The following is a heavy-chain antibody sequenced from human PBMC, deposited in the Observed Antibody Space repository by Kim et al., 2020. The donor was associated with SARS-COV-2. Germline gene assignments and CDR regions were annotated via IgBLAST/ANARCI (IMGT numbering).Heavy chain of an antibody. J-gene: IGHJ4*02. CDR2: ISYDGNNE. V-gene: IGHV3-30*18. CDR1: GFSFSTYG. CDR3: AKDHRVWIFVY. D-gene: IGHD3-16*01. Sequence: GGSLRLSCAASGFSFSTYGMHWVRQAPGKGLEWVALISYDGNNEYYADSVKGRFTISRDNSKNTLYLQMNSLRGEDTAVYYCAKDHRVWIFVYWGQGTLVTVSS.